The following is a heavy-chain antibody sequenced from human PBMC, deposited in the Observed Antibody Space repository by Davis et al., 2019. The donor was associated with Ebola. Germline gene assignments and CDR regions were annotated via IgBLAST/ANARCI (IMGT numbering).Heavy chain of an antibody. Sequence: GESLKISCAASGFTFSSYAMNWVRQAPGKGLEWVSGISDSGGSTYYADSVKGRFTISRDNSKSTLFLQMTSLRAEDTAVYYCAKQNVYTDSWGQGTLVTVSS. D-gene: IGHD2-2*02. CDR1: GFTFSSYA. V-gene: IGHV3-23*01. J-gene: IGHJ4*02. CDR3: AKQNVYTDS. CDR2: ISDSGGST.